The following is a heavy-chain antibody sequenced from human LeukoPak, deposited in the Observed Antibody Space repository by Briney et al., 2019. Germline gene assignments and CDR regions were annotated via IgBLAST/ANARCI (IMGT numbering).Heavy chain of an antibody. Sequence: SETLSLTCTVSGGSISDYSWSWIRQPPGKGLEWIGNIYYSGSANHNPSLKSRVTISRDTSKNQFSLKLTSVTTADTAVYYCASMSIWLSLYYFDYWGQGTLVTVSS. J-gene: IGHJ4*02. D-gene: IGHD3-10*01. CDR3: ASMSIWLSLYYFDY. CDR2: IYYSGSA. CDR1: GGSISDYS. V-gene: IGHV4-59*01.